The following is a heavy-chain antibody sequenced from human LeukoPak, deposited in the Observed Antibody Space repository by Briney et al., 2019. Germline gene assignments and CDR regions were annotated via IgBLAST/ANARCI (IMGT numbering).Heavy chain of an antibody. CDR2: IRYDGSNK. CDR3: AKEHPYYYYYMDV. CDR1: GFTFSSYW. Sequence: GGSLRLSCAASGFTFSSYWMSWVRQAPGKGLEWVAFIRYDGSNKYYADSVKGRFTISRDNSKNTLYLQMNSLRAEDTAVYYCAKEHPYYYYYMDVWGKGTTVTISS. V-gene: IGHV3-30*02. J-gene: IGHJ6*03.